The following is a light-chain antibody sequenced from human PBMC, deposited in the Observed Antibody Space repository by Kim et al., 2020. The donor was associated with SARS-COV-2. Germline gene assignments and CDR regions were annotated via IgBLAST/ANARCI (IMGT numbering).Light chain of an antibody. CDR1: QSFSSSY. Sequence: EIVLTQSPGTLSLSPGERVTLSCRASQSFSSSYLGWYQQKPGQAPRLLIYGASSRATGIPDRFSGSGSGTDFTLTISRLEPEDFAVYYCQQYGSSRWTFGQGTKVDIK. J-gene: IGKJ1*01. CDR2: GAS. V-gene: IGKV3-20*01. CDR3: QQYGSSRWT.